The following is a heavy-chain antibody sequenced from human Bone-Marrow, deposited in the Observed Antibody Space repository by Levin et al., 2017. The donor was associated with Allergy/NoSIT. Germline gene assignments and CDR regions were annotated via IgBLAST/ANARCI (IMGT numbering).Heavy chain of an antibody. D-gene: IGHD6-19*01. V-gene: IGHV1-2*02. CDR1: GYIFTDYY. CDR3: AKADSNRGGWWFAP. Sequence: GESLKISCKASGYIFTDYYLHWLRQAPGQGLEWMGWINPDSGGTEYSQKFQGRVTMTADTSLNTAFLALSQLKSDDTAVYYCAKADSNRGGWWFAPWGQGTLVTVSS. CDR2: INPDSGGT. J-gene: IGHJ5*02.